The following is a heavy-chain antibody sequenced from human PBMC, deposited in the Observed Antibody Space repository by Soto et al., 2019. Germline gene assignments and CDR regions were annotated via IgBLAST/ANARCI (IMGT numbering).Heavy chain of an antibody. Sequence: ASVKVSCKASGYTFTSYGISWVRQAPGQGLEWMGWISAYNGNTNYAQKLQGRVTMTTDTSTSTAYMELRSLRSDDTAVYYCARVLASTYQGFLGYCSGGSCYFDYWGQGTLVTVSS. V-gene: IGHV1-18*01. CDR3: ARVLASTYQGFLGYCSGGSCYFDY. J-gene: IGHJ4*02. CDR2: ISAYNGNT. D-gene: IGHD2-15*01. CDR1: GYTFTSYG.